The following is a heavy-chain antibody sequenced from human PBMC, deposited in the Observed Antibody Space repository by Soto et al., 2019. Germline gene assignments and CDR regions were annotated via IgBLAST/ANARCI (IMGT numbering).Heavy chain of an antibody. CDR1: GYTFTSYG. V-gene: IGHV1-18*01. D-gene: IGHD2-2*01. CDR3: ARVYDCISTSCLFHYYYYGMDV. CDR2: ISAYNGNT. Sequence: GASVKVSCKASGYTFTSYGISWVRQAPGQGLEWMGWISAYNGNTNYAQKLQGRVTMTTDTSTSTAYMELRSLRSDDTAVYYCARVYDCISTSCLFHYYYYGMDVWGKGTTVTVSS. J-gene: IGHJ6*04.